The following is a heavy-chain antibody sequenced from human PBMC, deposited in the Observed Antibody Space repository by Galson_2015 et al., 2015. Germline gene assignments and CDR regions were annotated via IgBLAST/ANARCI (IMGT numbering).Heavy chain of an antibody. V-gene: IGHV4-30-2*04. D-gene: IGHD1-26*01. CDR3: ARVTDGGSYYYYYYMDV. Sequence: GSTYYNPSLKSRVTISVDTSKNQFSLKLTSVTAADTAVYYCARVTDGGSYYYYYYMDVWGKGTTVTVSS. CDR2: GST. J-gene: IGHJ6*03.